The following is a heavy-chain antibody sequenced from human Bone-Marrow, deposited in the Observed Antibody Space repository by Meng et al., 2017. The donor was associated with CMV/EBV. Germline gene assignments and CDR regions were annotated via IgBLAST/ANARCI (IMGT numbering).Heavy chain of an antibody. CDR2: ISSSRSYI. Sequence: GESLKISCAPSGFTFNTYTIHWVRQAPGKGLEWVSSISSSRSYINYADSVKGRFTISRDNAKNSVFLQLSSLRVEDTAVYYCARERLYQPLWGDALDVWGQGTKVTASS. J-gene: IGHJ3*01. V-gene: IGHV3-21*01. D-gene: IGHD2-2*01. CDR3: ARERLYQPLWGDALDV. CDR1: GFTFNTYT.